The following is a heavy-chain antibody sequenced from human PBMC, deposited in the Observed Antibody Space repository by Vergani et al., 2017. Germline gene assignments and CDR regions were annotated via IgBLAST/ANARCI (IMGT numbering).Heavy chain of an antibody. CDR1: GFTFSSYA. D-gene: IGHD3-16*01. J-gene: IGHJ6*02. CDR2: ISGSGGST. CDR3: AKRWDRWGSYSTYYYGMDV. Sequence: EVQLLESGGGLVQPGGSLRLSCAASGFTFSSYAMSWVRQAPGKGLEWVSAISGSGGSTYYADSVKGRFTISRANSKNTLYLQMNSLRAEDTAVYYCAKRWDRWGSYSTYYYGMDVWGQGTTVTVSS. V-gene: IGHV3-23*01.